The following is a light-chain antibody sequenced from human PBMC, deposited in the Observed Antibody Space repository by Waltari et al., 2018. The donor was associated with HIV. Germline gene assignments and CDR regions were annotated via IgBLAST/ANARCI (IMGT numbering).Light chain of an antibody. CDR1: QSVSRN. J-gene: IGKJ1*01. Sequence: EIVLTQSPATLSVSPGERVTLSCRASQSVSRNLAWYQQKPGQAPRLLIYGASTRATGIPARFSGSGSGTEFTLTISSLQSEDFAVYYCHQYNDWRAFGQGTKVEI. CDR3: HQYNDWRA. V-gene: IGKV3-15*01. CDR2: GAS.